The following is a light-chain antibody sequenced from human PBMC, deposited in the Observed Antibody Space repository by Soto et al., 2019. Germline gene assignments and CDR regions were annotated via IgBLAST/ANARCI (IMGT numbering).Light chain of an antibody. J-gene: IGLJ1*01. Sequence: QSVLTQPPSVSGAPGQRVTISCTGSSSNIGAGYDVHWYQQLPGTAPKLLIYGNSNRPSGVPDRFSGSKSGTSASLTISGLQAEDEADYYCCSYADNYSYVFGTGTKVTVL. CDR1: SSNIGAGYD. CDR3: CSYADNYSYV. CDR2: GNS. V-gene: IGLV1-40*01.